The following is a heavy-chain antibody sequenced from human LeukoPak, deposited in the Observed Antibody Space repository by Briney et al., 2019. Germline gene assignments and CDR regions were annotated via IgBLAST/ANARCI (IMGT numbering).Heavy chain of an antibody. J-gene: IGHJ4*02. Sequence: GASVKVSCKASGGTFSSYAINWARQATGQGLEWMGWMNPNSGNTGYAQKFQGRVTITRNTSISTVYMELSSLRSEDTAVYYCARVRYSSSWYYFDYWGQGTLVTVSS. CDR3: ARVRYSSSWYYFDY. V-gene: IGHV1-8*03. CDR1: GGTFSSYA. CDR2: MNPNSGNT. D-gene: IGHD6-13*01.